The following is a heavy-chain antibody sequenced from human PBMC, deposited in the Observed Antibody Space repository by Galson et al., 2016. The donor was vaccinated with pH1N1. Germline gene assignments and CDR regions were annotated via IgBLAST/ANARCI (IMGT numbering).Heavy chain of an antibody. CDR3: ARSAAMNVDY. D-gene: IGHD6-25*01. V-gene: IGHV4-34*01. Sequence: ETLSLTCAVYGVSFSGYYWSWIRQPPGKGLEWIGEINHSGSTNYNPSLKSRVAISVDASKNQFSLKLSSVTAADTAVYYCARSAAMNVDYWGQGTLVTVSS. J-gene: IGHJ4*02. CDR2: INHSGST. CDR1: GVSFSGYY.